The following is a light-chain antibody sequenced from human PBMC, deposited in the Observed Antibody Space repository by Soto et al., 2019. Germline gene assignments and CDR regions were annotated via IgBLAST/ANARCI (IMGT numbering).Light chain of an antibody. Sequence: EIVLTQSPVTLSLSPGERATLSCGASQTVSSGYLAWYQQRPGLAPRLLIYDASSRATGIPDRFSGSGSGTDFSLTISRLEPEDFAVYYCQQYNNWPAIFGQGTKVEIK. J-gene: IGKJ1*01. CDR2: DAS. V-gene: IGKV3D-20*01. CDR1: QTVSSGY. CDR3: QQYNNWPAI.